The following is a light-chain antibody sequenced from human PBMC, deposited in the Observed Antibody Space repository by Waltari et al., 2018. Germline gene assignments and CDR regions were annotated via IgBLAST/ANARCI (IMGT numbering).Light chain of an antibody. J-gene: IGLJ2*01. CDR2: AVS. CDR1: SSDVGNYKL. V-gene: IGLV2-23*02. Sequence: QSALTPPASVSGSPGQSLTISCTATSSDVGNYKLVPWSQQHPGKAPKLMIYAVSKRPSGVSDRFSGSKSGDMASLTISGLQPEDEAEYFCSSYAGSSKGVFGGGTKVTVL. CDR3: SSYAGSSKGV.